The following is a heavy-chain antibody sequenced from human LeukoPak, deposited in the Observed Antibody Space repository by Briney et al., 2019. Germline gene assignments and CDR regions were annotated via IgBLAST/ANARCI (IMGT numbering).Heavy chain of an antibody. CDR1: GFTFSSYA. Sequence: GGSLRLSCAASGFTFSSYAMSWVRQAPGKGLEWVSAISGSGGSTYYADSVKGRFTISRDNSKNTLYLQMNSLRAEDTAVDYCAKDVRFGLWVAELTGGQGTLVTVSS. J-gene: IGHJ4*02. CDR2: ISGSGGST. V-gene: IGHV3-23*01. D-gene: IGHD3-10*01. CDR3: AKDVRFGLWVAELT.